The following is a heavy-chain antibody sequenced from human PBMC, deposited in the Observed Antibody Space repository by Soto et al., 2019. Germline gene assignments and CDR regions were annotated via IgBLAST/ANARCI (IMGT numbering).Heavy chain of an antibody. D-gene: IGHD3-9*01. CDR1: GFTFSSYG. V-gene: IGHV3-30*18. Sequence: QVQLVESGGGVVQPGRSLRLSCAASGFTFSSYGMHWVRQAPGKGLEWVAVISYYGSNKYCADSVKGRFTISRDNSKNTLYLQMNSLRAEDTSVYYCAKDFNYDILTGYYDQTDVWGQGTTVTVSS. CDR3: AKDFNYDILTGYYDQTDV. CDR2: ISYYGSNK. J-gene: IGHJ6*02.